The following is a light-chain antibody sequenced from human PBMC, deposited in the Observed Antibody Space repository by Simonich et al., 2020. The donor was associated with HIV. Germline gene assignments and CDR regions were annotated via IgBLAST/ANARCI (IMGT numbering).Light chain of an antibody. V-gene: IGLV1-47*01. J-gene: IGLJ3*02. CDR1: SSNIGSNY. CDR3: QSYDSSLSAL. CDR2: RNN. Sequence: QSVLTQPPSASGTPGQRVTISCSGSSSNIGSNYVYWYRQLPGTAPKLLIYRNNQRPSGGPDRFSGSKSGTSASLAITGLQAEDEADYYCQSYDSSLSALFGGGTKLTVL.